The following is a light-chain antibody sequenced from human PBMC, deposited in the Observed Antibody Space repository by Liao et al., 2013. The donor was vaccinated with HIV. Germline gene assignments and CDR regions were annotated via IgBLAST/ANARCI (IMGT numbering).Light chain of an antibody. CDR3: QVWDNSSDHVV. CDR2: YDN. CDR1: NLGSLS. V-gene: IGLV3-21*04. J-gene: IGLJ3*02. Sequence: SYELTQPPSVSVAPGETATIACGGTNLGSLSVHWYQHKPGQAPVLVIYYDNDRPSGIPERFSGSNSGNTATLTISRVEAGDEADYYCQVWDNSSDHVVFGGGTKLTVL.